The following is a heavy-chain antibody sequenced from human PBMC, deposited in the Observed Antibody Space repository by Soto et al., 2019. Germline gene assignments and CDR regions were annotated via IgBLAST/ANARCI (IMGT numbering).Heavy chain of an antibody. V-gene: IGHV4-31*03. CDR1: GGSITSGGYY. D-gene: IGHD3-22*01. CDR2: LYYSGST. J-gene: IGHJ4*02. Sequence: QVQLQESGPGLVKPSQTLSLTCTVSGGSITSGGYYWSWIRQHPGKGLEWIGYLYYSGSTYYNPSLKCRVTISVDTSKNQFSLKLSSVTAADTAVYYCARGVSTDRRARGGFDSWGQGTLVTVSS. CDR3: ARGVSTDRRARGGFDS.